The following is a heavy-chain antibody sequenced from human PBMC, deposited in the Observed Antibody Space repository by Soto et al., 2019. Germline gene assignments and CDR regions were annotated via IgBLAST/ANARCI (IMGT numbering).Heavy chain of an antibody. Sequence: CVDPGCTCINKRMSWGRQAPGKGLEWVGRIKSKTDGGTTDYAAPVKGRFTISRDDSKNTLYLQMNSLKTEDTAVYYCTTDPRFLEWLLSPWFDPWGPGTLVTVSS. V-gene: IGHV3-15*01. CDR2: IKSKTDGGTT. CDR3: TTDPRFLEWLLSPWFDP. D-gene: IGHD3-3*01. J-gene: IGHJ5*02. CDR1: GCTCINKR.